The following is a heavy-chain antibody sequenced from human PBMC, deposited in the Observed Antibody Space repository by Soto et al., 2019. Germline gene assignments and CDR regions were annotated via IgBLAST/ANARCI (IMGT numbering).Heavy chain of an antibody. J-gene: IGHJ6*02. D-gene: IGHD6-6*01. CDR3: ARDKAARGHYYGMDV. Sequence: QVQLVESGGGVVQPGRSLRLSCAAYGFTFSSYGMHWVRQAPGKGLEWVAVIWYDGSNKYYADSVKGRFTISRDNSKNTLYLQMNSLRAEDTAVYYCARDKAARGHYYGMDVWGQGTTVTVSS. V-gene: IGHV3-33*01. CDR1: GFTFSSYG. CDR2: IWYDGSNK.